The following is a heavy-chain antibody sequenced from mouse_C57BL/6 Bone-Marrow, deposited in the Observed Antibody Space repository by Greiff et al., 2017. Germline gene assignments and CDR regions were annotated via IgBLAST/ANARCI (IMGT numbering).Heavy chain of an antibody. J-gene: IGHJ3*01. CDR2: IHPSDSDT. CDR1: GYTFTSYW. Sequence: QVQLQQSGAELVKPGASVKVSCKASGYTFTSYWMHWVKQRPGQGLEWLGRIHPSDSDTNYNQKFKGKATLTVDTSSSTAYMQLSSLTSEDSAVYYCARYQAWFAYWGQGTLVTVSA. V-gene: IGHV1-74*01. D-gene: IGHD5-1-1*01. CDR3: ARYQAWFAY.